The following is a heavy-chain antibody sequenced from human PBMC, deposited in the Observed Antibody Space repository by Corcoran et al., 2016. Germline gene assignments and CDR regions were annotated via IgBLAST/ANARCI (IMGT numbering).Heavy chain of an antibody. V-gene: IGHV1-46*01. Sequence: QVQLVQSGAEVKKPGASVKVSCKASGYTFTSYYILWVRQAPGQGLEWMGFINPSGGSTTYAQKFQGRVTMTSDTSTSTVYMEVSSLRSEDTAVYYCASNYDSGFDYWGQGTLVTVSS. CDR3: ASNYDSGFDY. CDR2: INPSGGST. D-gene: IGHD3-22*01. CDR1: GYTFTSYY. J-gene: IGHJ4*02.